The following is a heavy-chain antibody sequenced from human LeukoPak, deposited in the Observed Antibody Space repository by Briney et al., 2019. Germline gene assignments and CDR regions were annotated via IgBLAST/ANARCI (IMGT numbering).Heavy chain of an antibody. D-gene: IGHD1-20*01. J-gene: IGHJ4*02. CDR1: GFTFGTSW. CDR2: TSPNGRDT. CDR3: VRANWIALDY. V-gene: IGHV3-7*01. Sequence: GGSLRLSCAASGFTFGTSWMSWFRRAPGTGLQWVAHTSPNGRDTYYVDFVKGRSIISRDNSKNTLYLQMNSLRAEDTAVYYCVRANWIALDYWGQGTLVTVSS.